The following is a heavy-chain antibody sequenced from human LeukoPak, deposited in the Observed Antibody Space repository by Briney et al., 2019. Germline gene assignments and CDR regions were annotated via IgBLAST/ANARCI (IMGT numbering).Heavy chain of an antibody. CDR1: GGSINSYY. CDR2: IHYSGST. J-gene: IGHJ4*02. D-gene: IGHD3-10*01. V-gene: IGHV4-59*12. Sequence: PSETLSLTCTVSGGSINSYYWSWFRQPPGKGLEWIGYIHYSGSTTYNPSLKSRVTISVDTSKNQFSLRLSSVTAADTAVYYCARGHYYGSGTYHFDSWGQGTLVTVSS. CDR3: ARGHYYGSGTYHFDS.